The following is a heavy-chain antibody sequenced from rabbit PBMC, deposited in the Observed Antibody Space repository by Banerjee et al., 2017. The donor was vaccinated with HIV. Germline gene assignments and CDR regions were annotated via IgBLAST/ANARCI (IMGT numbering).Heavy chain of an antibody. CDR3: AIDLAGVIGWNFNF. D-gene: IGHD4-1*01. CDR1: GFSFSIKYV. J-gene: IGHJ4*01. CDR2: INTSSGNT. Sequence: QEQLEESGGGLVKPEGSLTLTCKASGFSFSIKYVMCWVRQAPGKGLEWIACINTSSGNTVYTSWSKGQFIIAKTSSTTVTLQMTSLTAADTATYFCAIDLAGVIGWNFNFWGPGTLVTVS. V-gene: IGHV1S45*01.